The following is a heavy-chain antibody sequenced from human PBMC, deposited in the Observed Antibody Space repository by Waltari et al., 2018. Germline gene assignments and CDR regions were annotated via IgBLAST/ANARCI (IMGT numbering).Heavy chain of an antibody. CDR2: IYHSGST. V-gene: IGHV4-30-2*01. D-gene: IGHD1-1*01. J-gene: IGHJ6*03. CDR1: GGSISSGGYS. CDR3: ARAGTRDYYYYYMDV. Sequence: QLQLQESGSGLVKPSQTLSLTCAVSGGSISSGGYSWSWIRQPPGKGLEWIGYIYHSGSTYYHPSLKSRVTISVDRSKNQFSLKLSSVTAADTAVYYCARAGTRDYYYYYMDVWGKGTTVTISS.